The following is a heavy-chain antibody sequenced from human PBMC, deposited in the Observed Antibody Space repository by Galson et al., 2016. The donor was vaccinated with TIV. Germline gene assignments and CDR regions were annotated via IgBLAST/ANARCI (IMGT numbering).Heavy chain of an antibody. CDR2: VYYSGST. CDR1: GASLTSVTDY. CDR3: ARDNRNSHGSGSYYAFDS. Sequence: ETLSLTCTVSGASLTSVTDYWGWIRQPPGKGLQWIGTVYYSGSTYYNPSLESRVTVSRDTSTSQFSLNLGSVTAADTAVYYCARDNRNSHGSGSYYAFDSWGQGILVTVSS. J-gene: IGHJ4*02. V-gene: IGHV4-39*07. D-gene: IGHD3-10*01.